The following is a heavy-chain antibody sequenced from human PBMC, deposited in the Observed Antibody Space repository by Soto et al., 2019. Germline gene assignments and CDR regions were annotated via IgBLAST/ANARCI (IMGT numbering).Heavy chain of an antibody. D-gene: IGHD3-10*01. V-gene: IGHV3-53*04. CDR1: GFTVSSNY. CDR2: IYSGGIT. J-gene: IGHJ4*02. CDR3: ASWYYYGSEAEGYYFDY. Sequence: GGSLRLSCAASGFTVSSNYMSWVRQAPGKGLEWVSVIYSGGITYYADSVKGRFTISRHNSKNTLYLQMNSLRAEDTAVYYCASWYYYGSEAEGYYFDYWGQGTLVTVSS.